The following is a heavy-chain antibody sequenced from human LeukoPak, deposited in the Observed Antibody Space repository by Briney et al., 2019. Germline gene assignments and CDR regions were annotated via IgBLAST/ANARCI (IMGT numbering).Heavy chain of an antibody. J-gene: IGHJ4*02. Sequence: SETLSLTCTVSGDSISSCYWSWIRQPPGKGLEWIGYIYTSGGTNYIPSLKGRVTISTDTSKNQFSLKLSSVTAADSAVYYCARLTRLSTSPDRYYLDYWGQGTLVTVSS. CDR3: ARLTRLSTSPDRYYLDY. CDR1: GDSISSCY. V-gene: IGHV4-4*09. D-gene: IGHD6-6*01. CDR2: IYTSGGT.